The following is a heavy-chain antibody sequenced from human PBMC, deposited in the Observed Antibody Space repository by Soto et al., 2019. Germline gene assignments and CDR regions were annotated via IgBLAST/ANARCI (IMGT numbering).Heavy chain of an antibody. D-gene: IGHD3-10*01. CDR2: ISAYNGNT. CDR3: ARGGPTSADYYYGMDV. V-gene: IGHV1-18*01. J-gene: IGHJ6*02. CDR1: GYTFSNDG. Sequence: QVQVVQSGAEVRRPGASVKVSCKASGYTFSNDGINWVRQAPGQGLEWMGWISAYNGNTEYAQNFQGRVTMTTDTSTSTAYMELRSLRSDDTAVYSCARGGPTSADYYYGMDVWGLGTTVTVSS.